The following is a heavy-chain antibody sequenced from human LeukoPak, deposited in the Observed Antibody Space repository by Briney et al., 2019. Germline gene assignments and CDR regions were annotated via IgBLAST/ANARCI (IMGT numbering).Heavy chain of an antibody. V-gene: IGHV3-23*01. J-gene: IGHJ6*03. CDR3: AKDRYSGHDSPGYYMDV. Sequence: QPGGSLRLSCAASGFTFSSYGMSWVRQAPGKGLEWVSAISGSGGSTYYADSVKGRFTISRDNSKNTLYLQMNSLRAEDTAVYYCAKDRYSGHDSPGYYMDVWGKGTTVTISS. CDR2: ISGSGGST. CDR1: GFTFSSYG. D-gene: IGHD5-12*01.